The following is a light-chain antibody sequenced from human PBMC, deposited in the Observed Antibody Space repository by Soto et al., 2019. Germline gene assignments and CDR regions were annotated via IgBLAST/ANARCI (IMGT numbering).Light chain of an antibody. J-gene: IGKJ1*01. CDR1: QRISTN. CDR2: SSS. CDR3: QQYNNLPPT. V-gene: IGKV3-15*01. Sequence: EIVMTQSPGTXSXXXXXGXXLSXRASQRISTNLAWYQHIPGQAPRLLIVSSSRRPTDVPARFSGSGSGTDFTLTISSLQSEDSAFYYCQQYNNLPPTFGQGTKVDIK.